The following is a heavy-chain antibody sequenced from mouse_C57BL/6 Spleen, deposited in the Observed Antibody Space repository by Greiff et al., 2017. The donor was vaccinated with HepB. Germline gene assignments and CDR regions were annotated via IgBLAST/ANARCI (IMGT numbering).Heavy chain of an antibody. CDR2: IYPSDSET. CDR3: AYSNDYYAMDY. CDR1: GYTFTSYW. V-gene: IGHV1-61*01. Sequence: VQLQQPGAELVRPGSSVKLSCKASGYTFTSYWMDWVKQRPGQGLEWIGNIYPSDSETHYNQKFKDKATLTVDKSSSTAYMQLSSLTSEDSAVYYCAYSNDYYAMDYWGQGTSVTVSS. J-gene: IGHJ4*01. D-gene: IGHD2-5*01.